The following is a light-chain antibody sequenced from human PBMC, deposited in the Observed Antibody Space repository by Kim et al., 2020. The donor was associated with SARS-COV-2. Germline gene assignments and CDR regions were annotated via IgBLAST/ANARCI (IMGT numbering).Light chain of an antibody. J-gene: IGKJ1*01. CDR2: KAS. V-gene: IGKV1-5*03. CDR1: QSINKW. Sequence: GDRVTITCRASQSINKWLAWYQQKPGKVPQLLIYKASTLQSGVPSRFSGSGSETEFTLTISSLQPDDVATYYCQQYNSYSLTFGQGTKVDIK. CDR3: QQYNSYSLT.